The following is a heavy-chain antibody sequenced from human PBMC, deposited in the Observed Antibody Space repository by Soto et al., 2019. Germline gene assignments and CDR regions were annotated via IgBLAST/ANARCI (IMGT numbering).Heavy chain of an antibody. D-gene: IGHD6-19*01. CDR2: FDPEDGET. Sequence: GASVKVSCKVSGYTLTGLSMHWVRQAPGKGLEWMGGFDPEDGETIYAQKFQGRVTMTEDTSTDTAYMELSSLRSEDTAVYYCATERLGSSGWSPHFAYWGQGTLVTVSS. V-gene: IGHV1-24*01. CDR1: GYTLTGLS. CDR3: ATERLGSSGWSPHFAY. J-gene: IGHJ4*02.